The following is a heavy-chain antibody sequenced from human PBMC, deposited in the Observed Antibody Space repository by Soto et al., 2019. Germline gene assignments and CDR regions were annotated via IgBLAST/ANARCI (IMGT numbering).Heavy chain of an antibody. J-gene: IGHJ5*02. CDR1: GFPFSATD. V-gene: IGHV3-23*01. CDR3: AKNSGWFNT. CDR2: IDGGGETT. D-gene: IGHD3-10*01. Sequence: EFQVMQSGGGFVQPGGPRRLACAASGFPFSATDMSWVRQAPGKGLEWVSTIDGGGETTYYADSVRGRFTISRDNSKNTVYLQMDGLRVDDTAFYYCAKNSGWFNTWGQGDLVIVSS.